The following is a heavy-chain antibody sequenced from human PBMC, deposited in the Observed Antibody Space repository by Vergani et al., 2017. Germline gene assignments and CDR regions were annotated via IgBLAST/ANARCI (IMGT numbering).Heavy chain of an antibody. Sequence: QVQLQESGPGLVKPSETLSLTCTVSGGSISSYYWSWIRQPPGKGLEWIGSIYYSGSTYYNPSLKSRVTISVDTSKNQFSLKLSSVTAADTAVYYCARHKGDYFDYWGQGTLVTVSS. CDR2: IYYSGST. V-gene: IGHV4-39*01. D-gene: IGHD3-16*01. CDR3: ARHKGDYFDY. J-gene: IGHJ4*02. CDR1: GGSISSYY.